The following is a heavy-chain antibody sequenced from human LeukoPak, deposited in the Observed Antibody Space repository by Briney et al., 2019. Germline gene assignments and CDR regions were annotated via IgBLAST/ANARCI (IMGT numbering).Heavy chain of an antibody. V-gene: IGHV3-21*01. Sequence: GGSLRLSCAASGFTFSSYSMNWVRQAPGKGLEWVSSISSSSSYIYYADSVKGRFTISRDNAKNSLYLQMNSLTAEDTAVYYCARDPVHSSGWFAVSYYYMDVWGKGTTVTVSS. CDR1: GFTFSSYS. J-gene: IGHJ6*03. CDR2: ISSSSSYI. D-gene: IGHD6-19*01. CDR3: ARDPVHSSGWFAVSYYYMDV.